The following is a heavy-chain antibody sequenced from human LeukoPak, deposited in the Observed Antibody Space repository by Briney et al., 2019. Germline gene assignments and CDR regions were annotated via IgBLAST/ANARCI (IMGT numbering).Heavy chain of an antibody. CDR2: IYPGDSDT. Sequence: LGESLKISCKGSGYSFTSYWIGWVRQMPGKGLEWMGIIYPGDSDTRYSPSFQGQVTISADKSITTAYLQWTSLKASDTAIYYCARSSSGWHFDYWGQGTLVTVSS. V-gene: IGHV5-51*01. D-gene: IGHD6-19*01. J-gene: IGHJ4*02. CDR1: GYSFTSYW. CDR3: ARSSSGWHFDY.